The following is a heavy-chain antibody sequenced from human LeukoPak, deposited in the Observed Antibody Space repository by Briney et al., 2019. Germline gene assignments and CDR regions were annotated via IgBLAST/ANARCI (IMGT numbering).Heavy chain of an antibody. J-gene: IGHJ5*02. V-gene: IGHV1-2*02. D-gene: IGHD6-13*01. CDR2: INPNSGGT. CDR3: ARELESGAAAGFDP. CDR1: GYRFSDYG. Sequence: ASVRVSCKASGYRFSDYGISWVRQAPGQGLEWMGWINPNSGGTNYAQKFQGRVTMTRDTSISTAYMELSRLRSDDTAVYYCARELESGAAAGFDPWGQGTLVTVSS.